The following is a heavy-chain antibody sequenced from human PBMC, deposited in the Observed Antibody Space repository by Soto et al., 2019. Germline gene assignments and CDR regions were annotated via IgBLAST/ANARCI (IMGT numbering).Heavy chain of an antibody. CDR1: GFTVSSNY. D-gene: IGHD4-17*01. Sequence: EVQLVESGGGLVQPGGSLRLSCAASGFTVSSNYMSWVRQAPGKGLEWVSVIYSGGSTYYADSVKGRFTICRDNSKNTLYLQMNSLRAEDTAVYYCAWSNSTVPRGYFQHWGQGTLVTVSS. CDR2: IYSGGST. V-gene: IGHV3-66*01. J-gene: IGHJ1*01. CDR3: AWSNSTVPRGYFQH.